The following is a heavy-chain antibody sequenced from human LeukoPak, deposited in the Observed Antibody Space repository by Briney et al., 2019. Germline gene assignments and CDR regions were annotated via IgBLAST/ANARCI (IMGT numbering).Heavy chain of an antibody. V-gene: IGHV3-30*03. D-gene: IGHD1-26*01. CDR1: GFTLTRNH. CDR3: ARDKSGSYSNWFDP. J-gene: IGHJ5*02. CDR2: ISYDGSNK. Sequence: GGSLRLSCAASGFTLTRNHMNWVRQVPGKGLEWVAVISYDGSNKYYADSVKGRFTISRDNSKNTLYLQMNSLRAEDTAVYYCARDKSGSYSNWFDPRGQGTLVTVSS.